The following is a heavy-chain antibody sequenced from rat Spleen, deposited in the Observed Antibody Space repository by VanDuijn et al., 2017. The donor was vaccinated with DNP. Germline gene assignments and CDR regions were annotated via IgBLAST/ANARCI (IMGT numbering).Heavy chain of an antibody. CDR1: GFSITSNY. Sequence: VQLQESGPGLLKPSQSLSLTCSVTGFSITSNYWAWIRKLPGNKLEWMGYINSEGSTYYNPSLKSRISITRDTSKNQFFLQVNSVTTEDTATYYCARSDNSGSKWNYWGHGVMVTVSS. J-gene: IGHJ2*01. D-gene: IGHD4-3*01. V-gene: IGHV3-3*01. CDR3: ARSDNSGSKWNY. CDR2: INSEGST.